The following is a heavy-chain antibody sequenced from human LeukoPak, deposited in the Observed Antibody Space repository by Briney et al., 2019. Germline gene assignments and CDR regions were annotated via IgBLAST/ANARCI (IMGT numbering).Heavy chain of an antibody. Sequence: GGSLRLSCPASGFTFGDYCMSWFRQAPGKGLEWVGSIRSEDYGGTTECAASVKGRFTISRDDSKSIAYLQMNSLKTEDTAVYYCARGPSTVGRTNGWFDPWGQGTLVIVSS. V-gene: IGHV3-49*03. D-gene: IGHD2-8*01. J-gene: IGHJ5*02. CDR2: IRSEDYGGTT. CDR3: ARGPSTVGRTNGWFDP. CDR1: GFTFGDYC.